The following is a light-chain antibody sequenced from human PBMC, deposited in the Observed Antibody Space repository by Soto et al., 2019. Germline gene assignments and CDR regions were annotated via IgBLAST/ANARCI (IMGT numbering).Light chain of an antibody. CDR2: GAS. CDR1: QSVSSN. Sequence: EVVMTQSPATLSVSPGERATLSCRASQSVSSNLAWYQQNRGQAPRLLIYGASTRATGVPARFSGGGSGTDVTLTTSSLKSEDFAVYSCQQYINWPRTFGQGTKVEIK. CDR3: QQYINWPRT. V-gene: IGKV3-15*01. J-gene: IGKJ1*01.